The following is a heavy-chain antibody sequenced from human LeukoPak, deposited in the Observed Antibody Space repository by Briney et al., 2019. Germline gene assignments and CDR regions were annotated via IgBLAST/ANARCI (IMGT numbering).Heavy chain of an antibody. CDR1: GFTVSSNY. V-gene: IGHV3-53*01. CDR2: IFGGGGT. D-gene: IGHD2-15*01. J-gene: IGHJ4*02. CDR3: AKDGGSDIVVVVAAAYYFDY. Sequence: GGSLRLSCAAFGFTVSSNYMSWVRQAPGKGLEWVSVIFGGGGTYYGDSVRGRFTISRDNSKNTLYLQMNSLRAEDTAVYYCAKDGGSDIVVVVAAAYYFDYWGQGTLVTVSS.